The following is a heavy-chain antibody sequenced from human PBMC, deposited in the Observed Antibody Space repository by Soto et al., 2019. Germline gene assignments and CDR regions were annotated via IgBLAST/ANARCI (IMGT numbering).Heavy chain of an antibody. CDR1: GGTFSSYT. CDR2: IIPILGIA. V-gene: IGHV1-69*08. Sequence: QVQLVQSGAEVKKPGSSVKVSCKASGGTFSSYTISWVRQAPGQGLEWMGRIIPILGIANYAQKFQGRVTITAYKSTSTAYMELSRLRSEDTAVYYCARDDEAMIAYYWGQGTLVTVSS. CDR3: ARDDEAMIAYY. D-gene: IGHD3-22*01. J-gene: IGHJ4*02.